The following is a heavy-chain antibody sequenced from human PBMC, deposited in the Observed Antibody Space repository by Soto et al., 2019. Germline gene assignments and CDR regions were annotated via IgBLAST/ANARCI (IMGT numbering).Heavy chain of an antibody. CDR3: ARDGNRWECGVDYLDY. CDR2: ISAYNGNT. Sequence: QVQLVQSGAEVKKPGASVKVSCKASGYTFTSYGIIWVRQAPGQGLEWMGWISAYNGNTNYAQKLQGRGTMTTDTSTSTAYMERRSLRYDDTAVYYCARDGNRWECGVDYLDYWGQGTLVTVSS. V-gene: IGHV1-18*01. D-gene: IGHD1-26*01. J-gene: IGHJ4*02. CDR1: GYTFTSYG.